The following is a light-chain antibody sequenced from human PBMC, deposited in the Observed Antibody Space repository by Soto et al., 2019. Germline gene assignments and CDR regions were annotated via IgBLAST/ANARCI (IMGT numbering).Light chain of an antibody. CDR3: YSYAGSSIYV. CDR1: TSDVGSYSL. J-gene: IGLJ1*01. V-gene: IGLV2-23*01. CDR2: EDS. Sequence: QSVLTQPASVSGSPGQSITMSCTGTTSDVGSYSLLSWYQRHPGKAPKLMIYEDSKRPSGVSNRFSGSKSGNTASLTISGLQAEDEADYYCYSYAGSSIYVFGTGTKVTVL.